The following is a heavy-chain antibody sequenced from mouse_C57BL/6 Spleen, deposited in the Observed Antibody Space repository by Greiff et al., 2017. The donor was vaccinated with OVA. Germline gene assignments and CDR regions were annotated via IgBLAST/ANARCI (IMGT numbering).Heavy chain of an antibody. CDR1: GYAFSSYW. J-gene: IGHJ2*01. CDR3: ARGGYSNYPDY. V-gene: IGHV1-80*01. Sequence: QVQLQQSGAELVKPGASVKISCKASGYAFSSYWMNWVKQRPGKGLEWIGQIYPGDGDTNYNGKFKGKATLTADKSSSTAYMQLSSLTSEDSAVYFCARGGYSNYPDYWGQGTTLTVSS. CDR2: IYPGDGDT. D-gene: IGHD2-5*01.